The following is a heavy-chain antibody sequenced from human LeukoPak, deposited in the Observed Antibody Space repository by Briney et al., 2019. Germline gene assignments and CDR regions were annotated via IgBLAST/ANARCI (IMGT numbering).Heavy chain of an antibody. CDR2: ISYDGSNK. CDR3: AKAYRSSTSCYPYYFDY. J-gene: IGHJ4*02. CDR1: GFTFSSYG. V-gene: IGHV3-30*18. D-gene: IGHD2-2*01. Sequence: GGSLRLSCAASGFTFSSYGMHWVRQAPGKGLEWVTVISYDGSNKYYADSVKGRFTISRDNSKNTLYLQMNSLRAEDTAVYYCAKAYRSSTSCYPYYFDYWGQGTLVTVSS.